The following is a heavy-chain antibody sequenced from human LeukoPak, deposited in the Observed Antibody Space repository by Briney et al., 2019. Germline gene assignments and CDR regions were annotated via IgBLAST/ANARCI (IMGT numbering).Heavy chain of an antibody. V-gene: IGHV4-34*01. J-gene: IGHJ4*02. CDR2: INHSGST. D-gene: IGHD6-13*01. Sequence: PSETLSLTCAVYGGSFSGYYWSWIRQPPGKGLEWIGEINHSGSTNYNPSLKSRVTISIDTSKNQFSLKLSSVTAADTAVYYCARGVKRGYSSSWYYFDYWGQGTLVTVSS. CDR3: ARGVKRGYSSSWYYFDY. CDR1: GGSFSGYY.